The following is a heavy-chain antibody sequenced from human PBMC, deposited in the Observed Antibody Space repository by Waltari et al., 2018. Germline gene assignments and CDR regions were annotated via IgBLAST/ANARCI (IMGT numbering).Heavy chain of an antibody. CDR1: GGTFSSYA. D-gene: IGHD3-3*01. CDR2: IIPIFGTA. J-gene: IGHJ3*02. Sequence: QVQLVQSGAEVKKPGSSVKVSCKASGGTFSSYAISWVRQAPGQGLEWMGGIIPIFGTANYAQKFQGRVPITTDESTSTAYMELSSLRSEDTAVYYCAGGLGSFGVVKHAFDIWGQGTMVTVSS. V-gene: IGHV1-69*05. CDR3: AGGLGSFGVVKHAFDI.